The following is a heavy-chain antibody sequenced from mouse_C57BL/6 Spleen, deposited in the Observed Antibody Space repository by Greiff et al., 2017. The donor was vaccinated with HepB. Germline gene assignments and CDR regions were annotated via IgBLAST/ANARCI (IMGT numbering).Heavy chain of an antibody. CDR1: GFTFSDYG. CDR3: ARLGYSFFYAMDY. V-gene: IGHV5-17*01. J-gene: IGHJ4*01. CDR2: ISSGSSTI. Sequence: EVQRVESGGGLVKPGGSLKLSCAASGFTFSDYGMHWVRQAPEKGLEWVAYISSGSSTIYYADTVKGRFTISRDNAKNTLFLQMTSLRSEDTAMYYCARLGYSFFYAMDYWGQGTSVTVSS. D-gene: IGHD2-3*01.